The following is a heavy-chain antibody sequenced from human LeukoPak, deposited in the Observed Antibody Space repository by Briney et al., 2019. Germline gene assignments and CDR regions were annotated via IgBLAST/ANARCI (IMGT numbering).Heavy chain of an antibody. CDR1: GFTFSSYA. CDR3: AREVMAKRRAFDI. J-gene: IGHJ3*02. V-gene: IGHV3-23*01. Sequence: GGSLRLSCAASGFTFSSYAMSWVRQAPGKGLDWVPAISGSGTTTYYADSVKGRFTISRHTSKKTLYLQMNSLRAEDTAVYYCAREVMAKRRAFDIWGQGTVVTVSS. D-gene: IGHD2-8*01. CDR2: ISGSGTTT.